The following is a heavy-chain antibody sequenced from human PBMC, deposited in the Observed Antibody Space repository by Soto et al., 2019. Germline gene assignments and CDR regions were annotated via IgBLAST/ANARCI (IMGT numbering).Heavy chain of an antibody. CDR2: IKPDGGAT. CDR3: VRGGVHYYDNSFDY. V-gene: IGHV3-7*03. CDR1: DFTFRNSW. J-gene: IGHJ4*02. D-gene: IGHD3-22*01. Sequence: QLVESGGDLVQPGGSLRLSCATSDFTFRNSWINWVRQAPGKGLEWVANIKPDGGATNYVDSVKGRFTISRDNAKNSVFLEMNSLRAEDTAVYYCVRGGVHYYDNSFDYWGQGTLVTVSS.